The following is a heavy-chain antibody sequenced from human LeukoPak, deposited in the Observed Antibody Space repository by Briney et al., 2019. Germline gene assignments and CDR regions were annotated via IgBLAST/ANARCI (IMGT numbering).Heavy chain of an antibody. Sequence: PSETLSLTCTVSGYSISSGYYWGWIRQPPGKGLEWIGSIYHSGSTYYNPSLKSRVTMSVNTTKNQFSLKLTSVTAADTAVYYCARELGSSSTNYWAFDYWGQGTLVTVSS. CDR3: ARELGSSSTNYWAFDY. V-gene: IGHV4-38-2*02. CDR2: IYHSGST. D-gene: IGHD2-2*01. CDR1: GYSISSGYY. J-gene: IGHJ4*02.